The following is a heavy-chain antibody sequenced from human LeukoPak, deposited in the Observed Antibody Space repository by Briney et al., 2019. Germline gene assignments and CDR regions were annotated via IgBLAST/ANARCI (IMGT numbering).Heavy chain of an antibody. J-gene: IGHJ4*02. Sequence: PSETLSLTCTVSGGSISSYYWSWIRQPPGKGLEWIGYIYYSGSTNYNPSLKSRVTISVDTSKNRFSLKLSSVTAADTAVYYCATVSGSYYDPVDYWGQGTLVTVSS. CDR1: GGSISSYY. D-gene: IGHD3-10*01. CDR2: IYYSGST. CDR3: ATVSGSYYDPVDY. V-gene: IGHV4-59*01.